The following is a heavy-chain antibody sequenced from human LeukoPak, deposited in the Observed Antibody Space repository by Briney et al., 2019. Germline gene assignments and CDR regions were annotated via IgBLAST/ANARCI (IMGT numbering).Heavy chain of an antibody. CDR1: GGSISSGGYY. Sequence: SETLSLTCTVSGGSISSGGYYWSWIRQPPGKGLEWIGYIYHSGSTYYNPSLKSRVTISVDRSKNQFSLKLSSVTAADTAVYYCARDGSIAAQPTALDYWGQGTLVTVSS. D-gene: IGHD6-6*01. CDR3: ARDGSIAAQPTALDY. CDR2: IYHSGST. V-gene: IGHV4-30-2*01. J-gene: IGHJ4*02.